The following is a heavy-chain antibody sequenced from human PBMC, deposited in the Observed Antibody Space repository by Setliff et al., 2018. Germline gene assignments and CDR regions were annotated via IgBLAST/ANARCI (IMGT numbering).Heavy chain of an antibody. J-gene: IGHJ4*02. CDR3: AGGPCSSTSCYAAY. CDR2: INHSGST. CDR1: GGSFSGYY. D-gene: IGHD2-2*01. V-gene: IGHV4-34*01. Sequence: SETLSLTCAVYGGSFSGYYWSWIRQPPGKGLEWIGEINHSGSTNYNPSLKSRVTISVDTSKNQFSLKVNSVTAADTAVYYCAGGPCSSTSCYAAYWGQGTLVTVSS.